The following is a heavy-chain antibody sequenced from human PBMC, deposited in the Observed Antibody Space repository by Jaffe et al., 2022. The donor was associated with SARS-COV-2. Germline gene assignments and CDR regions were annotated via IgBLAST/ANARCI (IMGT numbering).Heavy chain of an antibody. V-gene: IGHV3-48*01. Sequence: EVQLVESGGGLVQPGGSLRLSCAASGFTFSSYSMNWVRQAPGKGLEWVSYISSSNSTIYYADSVKGRFTISRDNAKNSLYLQMNSLRAEDTAVYYCARDPYYYDSSGFPAGYYWGQGTLVTVSS. CDR3: ARDPYYYDSSGFPAGYY. J-gene: IGHJ4*02. CDR1: GFTFSSYS. CDR2: ISSSNSTI. D-gene: IGHD3-22*01.